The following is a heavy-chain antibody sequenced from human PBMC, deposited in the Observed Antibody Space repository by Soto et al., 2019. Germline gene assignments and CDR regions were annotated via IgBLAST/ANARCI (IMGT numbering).Heavy chain of an antibody. Sequence: PGESLKISCKGSGYSFTSYLIGWVRHMPGKGLELMGIIYTGDSDTRYSPSFQGKVTISADKSISTAYLQWSSLKASDTAMYYCARGDNLYGDYEADYYYYGMDVWGQGKTVTVSS. V-gene: IGHV5-51*01. CDR3: ARGDNLYGDYEADYYYYGMDV. D-gene: IGHD4-17*01. J-gene: IGHJ6*02. CDR1: GYSFTSYL. CDR2: IYTGDSDT.